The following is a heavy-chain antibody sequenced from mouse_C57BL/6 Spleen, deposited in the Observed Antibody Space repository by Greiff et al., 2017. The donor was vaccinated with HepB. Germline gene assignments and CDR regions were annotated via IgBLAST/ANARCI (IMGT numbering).Heavy chain of an antibody. CDR2: INPSSGYT. CDR1: GYTFTSYT. V-gene: IGHV1-4*01. Sequence: VQLQQSGAELARPGASVKMSCKASGYTFTSYTMHWVKQRPGQGLEWIGYINPSSGYTKYNQKFKDKATLTADKSSSTAYMQLSSLTSEDSAVYYCARGGYYDCGGGDYFDYWGQGTTLTVSS. CDR3: ARGGYYDCGGGDYFDY. J-gene: IGHJ2*01. D-gene: IGHD2-4*01.